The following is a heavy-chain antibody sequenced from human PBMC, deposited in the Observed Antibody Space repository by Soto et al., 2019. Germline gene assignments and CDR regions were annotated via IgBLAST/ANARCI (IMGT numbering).Heavy chain of an antibody. D-gene: IGHD6-19*01. CDR3: AGGAVAGTSPAY. CDR1: SGSITSSNW. Sequence: QVQLQESGPGLVKPSGTLSLTCAVSSGSITSSNWWSWVRQPPGKGLEWIGEIYHSGSTNYNPSLRSRVTISVDKSKNVFSLKLSSVTAADTAMYYCAGGAVAGTSPAYWGQGTLVTVSS. J-gene: IGHJ4*02. V-gene: IGHV4-4*02. CDR2: IYHSGST.